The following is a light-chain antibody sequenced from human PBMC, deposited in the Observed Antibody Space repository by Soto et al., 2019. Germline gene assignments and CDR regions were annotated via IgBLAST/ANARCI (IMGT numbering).Light chain of an antibody. V-gene: IGKV3-20*01. J-gene: IGKJ1*01. CDR1: QSFNSHY. CDR2: ATS. Sequence: EIVLAQSPGTLSLSPGDRATLSCRASQSFNSHYLAWFQQRPGQAPRLLIYATSSRAADIPDRFSGSGSGTDFTLTINRLEPEDFAVYYCQKYGSAPWTFGQGPKVDIK. CDR3: QKYGSAPWT.